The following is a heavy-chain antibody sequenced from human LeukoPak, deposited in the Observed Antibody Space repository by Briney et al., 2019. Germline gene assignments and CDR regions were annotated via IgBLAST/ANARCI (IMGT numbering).Heavy chain of an antibody. CDR1: GGSISSYY. CDR2: IYYSGST. V-gene: IGHV4-59*01. CDR3: ARVFWVPNYYYYYMDV. D-gene: IGHD3-3*01. Sequence: SETLSLTCTASGGSISSYYWSWIRQPPGKGLEWIGYIYYSGSTNYNPSLKSRVTISVDTSKNQFSLKLSSVTAADTAVYYCARVFWVPNYYYYYMDVWGKGTTVTVSS. J-gene: IGHJ6*03.